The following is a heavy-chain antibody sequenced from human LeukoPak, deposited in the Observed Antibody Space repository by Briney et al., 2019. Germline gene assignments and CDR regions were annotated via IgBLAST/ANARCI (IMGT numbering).Heavy chain of an antibody. Sequence: SETLSLTCTVSGGXXXXXXXXXGXXXQPXXXGXEXXXXXXXSGSIYYNXSLKSXVTISVDTSKTQFSLKLSSVTAADTAVYYCASYSRXNYGGSGSWDFDYWGQGTLVTVSS. CDR3: ASYSRXNYGGSGSWDFDY. V-gene: IGHV4-39*01. J-gene: IGHJ4*02. CDR1: GGXXXXXXXX. CDR2: XXXSGSI. D-gene: IGHD3-10*01.